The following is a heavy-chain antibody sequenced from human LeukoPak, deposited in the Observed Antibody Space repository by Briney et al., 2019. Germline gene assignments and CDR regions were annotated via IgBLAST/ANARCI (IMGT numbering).Heavy chain of an antibody. Sequence: ASVKVSCKASGYTFTSYGISWVRQAPGQGLEWMGWINPNSGGTNYAEKFQGRVTMTRDTSISTAYMELSRLRSDDTAVYYCATGDDTAMMSSWGQGTLVTVSS. J-gene: IGHJ4*02. CDR1: GYTFTSYG. CDR2: INPNSGGT. D-gene: IGHD5-18*01. CDR3: ATGDDTAMMSS. V-gene: IGHV1-2*02.